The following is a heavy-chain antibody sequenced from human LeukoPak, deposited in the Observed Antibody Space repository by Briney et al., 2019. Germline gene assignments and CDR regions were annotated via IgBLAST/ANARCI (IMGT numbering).Heavy chain of an antibody. CDR2: ISGSGGST. D-gene: IGHD3-10*01. Sequence: GGSLRLSCAASGFTFSSYAMTWVRQAPGKGLEWVSAISGSGGSTYYAGSVKGRFTISRDNSMNTLYLQMNSLRAEDTAVYYCAKQGVRGVLIVASSGGMDVWGQGTTVTVSS. CDR3: AKQGVRGVLIVASSGGMDV. V-gene: IGHV3-23*01. CDR1: GFTFSSYA. J-gene: IGHJ6*02.